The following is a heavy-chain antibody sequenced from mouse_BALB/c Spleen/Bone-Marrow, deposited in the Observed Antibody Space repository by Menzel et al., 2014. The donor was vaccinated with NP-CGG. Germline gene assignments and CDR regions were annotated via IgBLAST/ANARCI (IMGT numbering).Heavy chain of an antibody. CDR3: VRRGNPIVYYAMDY. J-gene: IGHJ4*01. CDR1: GYSFTGYY. CDR2: ISCYNGAT. Sequence: LVKTGASVNISCKASGYSFTGYYMHWVKQSHGKSLEWVGYISCYNGATSYNQNFKGKATFTVDTSSSTAYMQFNSLTSEDSAVYYCVRRGNPIVYYAMDYWGQGTSVTVSS. V-gene: IGHV1S34*01.